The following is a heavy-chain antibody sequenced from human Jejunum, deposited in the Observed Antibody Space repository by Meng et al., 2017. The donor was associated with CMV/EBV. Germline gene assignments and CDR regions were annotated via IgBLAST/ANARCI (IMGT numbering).Heavy chain of an antibody. CDR2: IHYSGNA. CDR1: GGSFSNYY. Sequence: LSLTCTVSGGSFSNYYYSWIRRSPGKGLEWIGYIHYSGNANYNPSLESRVTISIDTSKKQFSLKLTSVTAADTAVFYCAGGNYNTFDYWGQGTLVTVSS. V-gene: IGHV4-59*01. D-gene: IGHD1-7*01. CDR3: AGGNYNTFDY. J-gene: IGHJ4*02.